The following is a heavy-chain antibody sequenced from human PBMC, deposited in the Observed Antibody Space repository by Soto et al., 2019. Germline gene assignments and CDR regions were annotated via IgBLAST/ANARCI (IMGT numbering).Heavy chain of an antibody. V-gene: IGHV4-39*07. J-gene: IGHJ4*02. CDR1: GGSISSSSYY. CDR2: IYYSGST. CDR3: ALRLGDPGRLYFDY. Sequence: SETLSLTCTVSGGSISSSSYYWGWIRQPPGKGLEWIGSIYYSGSTYYNPSLKSRVSISVDTSKNQFSLKLSSVTAADTAVYYCALRLGDPGRLYFDYWGQGTLVTVSS. D-gene: IGHD3-16*01.